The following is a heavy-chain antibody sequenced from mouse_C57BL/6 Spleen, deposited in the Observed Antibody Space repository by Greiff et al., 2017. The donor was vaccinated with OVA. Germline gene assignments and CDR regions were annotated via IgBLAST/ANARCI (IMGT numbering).Heavy chain of an antibody. CDR2: IWSGGST. Sequence: QVQLKESGPGLVQPSQSLSITCTVSGFSLTSYGVHWVRQSPGKGLEWLGVIWSGGSTDYNAAFISRLSISKDNSKSQVFLKMNSLQADDTAIYYCATSYDGYYWYFDVWGTGTTVTVSS. J-gene: IGHJ1*03. V-gene: IGHV2-2*01. CDR3: ATSYDGYYWYFDV. D-gene: IGHD2-3*01. CDR1: GFSLTSYG.